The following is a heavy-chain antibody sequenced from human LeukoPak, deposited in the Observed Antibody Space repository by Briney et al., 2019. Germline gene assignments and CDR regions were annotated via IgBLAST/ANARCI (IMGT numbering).Heavy chain of an antibody. CDR3: AKDTTSAILTTTDY. Sequence: GGSLRLSCAASGFTFDDYAMHWVRQAPRKGLEWVSGISWNTGTIGYADSVKGRFTISRDNAKNSLYLQMNSLRVEDTALYYCAKDTTSAILTTTDYWGQGILVTVSS. V-gene: IGHV3-9*01. J-gene: IGHJ4*02. CDR2: ISWNTGTI. D-gene: IGHD3-9*01. CDR1: GFTFDDYA.